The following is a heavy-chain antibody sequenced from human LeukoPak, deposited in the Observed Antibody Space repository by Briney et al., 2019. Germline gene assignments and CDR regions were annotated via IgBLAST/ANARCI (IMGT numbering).Heavy chain of an antibody. CDR1: GFTFSSYA. V-gene: IGHV3-30-3*01. D-gene: IGHD3-3*01. CDR3: ARGAPSYYDFWSGYYRYYYGMDV. CDR2: ISYDGSNK. J-gene: IGHJ6*02. Sequence: AGGSLRLSCAASGFTFSSYAMHWVRQAPGKGLEWMAVISYDGSNKYYADSVKGRFTISRDNSKNTLYPQMNSLRAEDTAVYYCARGAPSYYDFWSGYYRYYYGMDVWGQGTTVTVSS.